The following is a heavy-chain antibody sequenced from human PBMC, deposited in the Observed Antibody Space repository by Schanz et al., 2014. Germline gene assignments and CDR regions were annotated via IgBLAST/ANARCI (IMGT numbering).Heavy chain of an antibody. CDR2: INQAASVQ. J-gene: IGHJ3*02. V-gene: IGHV3-7*03. Sequence: EVQLVESGGGLVQPGGSLRLSCAASGFTVSINYMSWVRQAPGKGLEWVAAINQAASVQYYVDSVKGRFTISRDDAKNSPYLQMNSLRVEDTAVYYCARENLNWEAFDIWGQGTVVTVSS. D-gene: IGHD7-27*01. CDR3: ARENLNWEAFDI. CDR1: GFTVSINY.